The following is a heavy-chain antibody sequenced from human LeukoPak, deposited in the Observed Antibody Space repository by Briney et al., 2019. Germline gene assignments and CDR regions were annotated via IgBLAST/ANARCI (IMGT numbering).Heavy chain of an antibody. V-gene: IGHV3-21*01. D-gene: IGHD2-8*01. CDR2: ISSSSSPI. J-gene: IGHJ4*02. CDR3: AKMAPSWDYFDY. Sequence: GGSLRLSCAASGFTFSSYSMNWVRQAPGKGLEWVSSISSSSSPIYYADSVKGRFTISRDNSKNTLYLQIHSLRAEDTAVYYCAKMAPSWDYFDYWGQGTLVTVSS. CDR1: GFTFSSYS.